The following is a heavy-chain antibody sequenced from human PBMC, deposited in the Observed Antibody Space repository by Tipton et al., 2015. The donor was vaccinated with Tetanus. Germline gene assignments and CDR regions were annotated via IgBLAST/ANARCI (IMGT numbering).Heavy chain of an antibody. V-gene: IGHV4-61*01. Sequence: TLSLTCTVSGGSVSSGNYFWTWIRQSPGTGLEWIGNIYDSGSTIYNPSLKSQVTISKDTSKNQFSLKLSSVTAADTAVYYCARGGIAAAGGGLDYWGQGTLVTVSS. CDR1: GGSVSSGNYF. D-gene: IGHD6-13*01. J-gene: IGHJ4*02. CDR3: ARGGIAAAGGGLDY. CDR2: IYDSGST.